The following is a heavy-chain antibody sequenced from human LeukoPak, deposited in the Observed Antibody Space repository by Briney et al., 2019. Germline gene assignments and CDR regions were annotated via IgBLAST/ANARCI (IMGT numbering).Heavy chain of an antibody. D-gene: IGHD3-9*01. CDR2: IYNSGSS. Sequence: SETLSLTCTVSGGSISSSGYYWSWIRQHPGKGLEWIAYIYNSGSSYYNPSLKSRITISVDTSKNQFSLKLTSVTAADTAVYYCARAYDILTGYYFFDYWGQGILVTVSS. V-gene: IGHV4-31*03. J-gene: IGHJ4*02. CDR3: ARAYDILTGYYFFDY. CDR1: GGSISSSGYY.